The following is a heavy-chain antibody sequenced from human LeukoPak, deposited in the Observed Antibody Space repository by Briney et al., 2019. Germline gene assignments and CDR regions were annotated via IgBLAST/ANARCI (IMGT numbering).Heavy chain of an antibody. D-gene: IGHD5-12*01. CDR1: GGSISSSSYY. CDR3: ARHGVAREVDY. CDR2: IYYSGST. J-gene: IGHJ4*02. V-gene: IGHV4-39*01. Sequence: SETLSLTCTVSGGSISSSSYYWGWIRQPPGKGLEWIGSIYYSGSTYYNPSLKSRVTISVDTSKNQFSLKLSSVTAADTAVYYCARHGVAREVDYWGQGTLVTVSS.